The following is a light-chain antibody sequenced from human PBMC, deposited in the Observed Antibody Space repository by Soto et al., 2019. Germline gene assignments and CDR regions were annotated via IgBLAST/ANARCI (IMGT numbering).Light chain of an antibody. CDR3: QQRSNWPLT. Sequence: EIVLTQSPATLSLSPGERATLSCRASQSVSSYLAWYQQKPGQAPRLLIYDASNRATGIPARFSGSGSGTDFTLTISCLEPEDFAVYDCQQRSNWPLTFGPGTKVAIK. J-gene: IGKJ3*01. V-gene: IGKV3-11*01. CDR2: DAS. CDR1: QSVSSY.